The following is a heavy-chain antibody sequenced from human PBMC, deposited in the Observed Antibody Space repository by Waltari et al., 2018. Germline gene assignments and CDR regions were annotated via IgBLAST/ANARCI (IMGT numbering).Heavy chain of an antibody. J-gene: IGHJ4*02. V-gene: IGHV4-39*01. CDR3: ARHDYSNYAPYYFDY. D-gene: IGHD4-4*01. Sequence: ISSSSYYWGWIRQPPGKGLEWIGSIYYSGSTYYNPSLKSRVTISVDTSKNQFSLKLSSVTAADTAVYYCARHDYSNYAPYYFDYWGQGTLVTVSS. CDR1: ISSSSYY. CDR2: IYYSGST.